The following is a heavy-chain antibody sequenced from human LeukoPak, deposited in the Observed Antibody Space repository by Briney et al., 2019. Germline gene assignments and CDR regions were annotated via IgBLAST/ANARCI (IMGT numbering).Heavy chain of an antibody. CDR3: ASTVGYDFWSGYYRDY. V-gene: IGHV1-46*01. CDR1: GYTFTSYY. D-gene: IGHD3-3*01. Sequence: ASVKVSCKASGYTFTSYYMHWVRQAPGQGLEWMGIINPSGGSTSYAQKFQGRVTMTRDTSTSTVYMELSSLRSEDTAVYYCASTVGYDFWSGYYRDYWGQGTLVTVSS. CDR2: INPSGGST. J-gene: IGHJ4*02.